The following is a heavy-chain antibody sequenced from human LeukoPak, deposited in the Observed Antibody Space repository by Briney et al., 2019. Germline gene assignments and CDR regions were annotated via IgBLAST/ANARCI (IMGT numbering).Heavy chain of an antibody. D-gene: IGHD3-10*01. CDR1: GGSFSGYY. CDR3: ARISGGVYYYYYYGMDV. CDR2: INHSGST. J-gene: IGHJ6*02. Sequence: PSETLSLTCAVYGGSFSGYYWSWLRQAPGKGLEWVGEINHSGSTNYNPSLKSRVTISVDTSKNQFSLKLGSVTAADTAVYYCARISGGVYYYYYYGMDVWGQGTTVTVSS. V-gene: IGHV4-34*01.